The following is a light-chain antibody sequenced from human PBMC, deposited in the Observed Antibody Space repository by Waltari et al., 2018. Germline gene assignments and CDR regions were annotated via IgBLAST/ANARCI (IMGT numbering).Light chain of an antibody. CDR2: DAS. J-gene: IGKJ5*01. CDR1: QSIATN. Sequence: EVVMTQSPATLSVSPGERAYLSCRASQSIATNLAWYQQKPGQAPRLLVYDASTRAPSIPARFRGSGSGTEFTLTISSLQSEDSAVYYCQQYNRWPPITFGQGTRLEIK. V-gene: IGKV3-15*01. CDR3: QQYNRWPPIT.